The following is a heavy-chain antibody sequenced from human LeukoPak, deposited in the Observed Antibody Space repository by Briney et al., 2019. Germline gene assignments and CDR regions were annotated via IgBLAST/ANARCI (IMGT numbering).Heavy chain of an antibody. V-gene: IGHV3-21*01. CDR1: GFTFSTYS. CDR2: ISSSSSYI. Sequence: GGSLRLSCAASGFTFSTYSMNWVRQAPGKGLEWVSSISSSSSYIYYADSVKGRFTISRDNAKNSLYLQMNSLRAEYTAVYYCASDEGLRLGELSWNYFDYWGQGTLVTVSS. D-gene: IGHD3-16*02. J-gene: IGHJ4*02. CDR3: ASDEGLRLGELSWNYFDY.